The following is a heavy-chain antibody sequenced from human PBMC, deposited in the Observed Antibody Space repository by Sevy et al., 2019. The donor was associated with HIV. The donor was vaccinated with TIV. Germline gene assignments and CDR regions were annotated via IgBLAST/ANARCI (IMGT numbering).Heavy chain of an antibody. V-gene: IGHV3-74*01. Sequence: GGSLRLSCEASGFTFSSYWMHWVRQSPGKGLVWVSRISSDGSPTNYADSVKGRFTISRDIAKNTLNLQMNSLRAEDTALYYCARGYSYSYGMDVWGQGTTVTVSS. CDR3: ARGYSYSYGMDV. CDR2: ISSDGSPT. J-gene: IGHJ6*02. D-gene: IGHD5-18*01. CDR1: GFTFSSYW.